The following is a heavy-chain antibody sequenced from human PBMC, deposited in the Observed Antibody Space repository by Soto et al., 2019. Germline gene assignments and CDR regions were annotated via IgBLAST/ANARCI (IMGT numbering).Heavy chain of an antibody. CDR2: ISSSSSYI. V-gene: IGHV3-21*01. D-gene: IGHD5-12*01. Sequence: EVQLVESGGGLVKPGGSLRLSCAASGFTFSSYSMNWVRQAPGKGLEWVSSISSSSSYIYYADSVKGRFTISRDNAKNSLYLQMNSLRAEDTAVYYCARDRVGGYDFDYWGQGTLVTVSS. J-gene: IGHJ4*02. CDR3: ARDRVGGYDFDY. CDR1: GFTFSSYS.